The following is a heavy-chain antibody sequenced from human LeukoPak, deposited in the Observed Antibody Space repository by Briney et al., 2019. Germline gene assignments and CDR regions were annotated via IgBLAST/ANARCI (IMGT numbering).Heavy chain of an antibody. J-gene: IGHJ4*02. D-gene: IGHD3-10*01. CDR3: AKREGVNF. CDR2: ISYDGSNK. V-gene: IGHV3-30*18. Sequence: PGRSLRLSCAASGFTFSSYGMHWVRQAPGKGLEWVAVISYDGSNKYYADSVKGRFTISRDNSKNTLYLQMNSLRAEDTAVYYCAKREGVNFWGQGTLVTASS. CDR1: GFTFSSYG.